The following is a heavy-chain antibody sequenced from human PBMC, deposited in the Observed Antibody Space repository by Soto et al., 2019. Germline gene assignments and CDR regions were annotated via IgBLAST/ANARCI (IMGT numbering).Heavy chain of an antibody. CDR2: ISGSGGST. CDR3: TKGSGRFLGGY. Sequence: EVQLLESGGGLVQPGGSLRLSCAASGFTFSTYAMSWVRQAPGKGLEWVSAISGSGGSTFYADSVKGRFTISRDNSKNTLYLQMNSLRAEDTALYYCTKGSGRFLGGYWGQGTLVTVSS. D-gene: IGHD3-3*01. J-gene: IGHJ4*02. V-gene: IGHV3-23*01. CDR1: GFTFSTYA.